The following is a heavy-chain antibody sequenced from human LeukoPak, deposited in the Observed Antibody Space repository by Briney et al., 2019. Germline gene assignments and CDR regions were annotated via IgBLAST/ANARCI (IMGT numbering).Heavy chain of an antibody. J-gene: IGHJ4*02. V-gene: IGHV3-11*04. CDR2: ISSSGSTI. CDR1: GFTFSDYY. D-gene: IGHD6-19*01. Sequence: SGGSLGLSCAASGFTFSDYYMSWIRQAPGKGLEWVSYISSSGSTIYYADSVRGRFTISRDNAKNSLYLHMDSLRAEDTAVYYCARGAYSSGWAYFDHWGQGTLVTVSS. CDR3: ARGAYSSGWAYFDH.